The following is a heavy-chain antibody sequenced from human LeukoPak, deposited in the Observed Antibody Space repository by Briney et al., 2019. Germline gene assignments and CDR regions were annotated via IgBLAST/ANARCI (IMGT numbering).Heavy chain of an antibody. CDR3: ARVGRVLPYFDS. J-gene: IGHJ4*02. Sequence: PSETLSLTCTVSGGSVSSSGYYWGWIRQPPGMGLEWIGNIYYSGGTYYNPSLKSRVTMSVDTSSNQFSLKLSSVTAADTAVYYCARVGRVLPYFDSWGQGTLVTVSS. CDR1: GGSVSSSGYY. V-gene: IGHV4-39*07. CDR2: IYYSGGT.